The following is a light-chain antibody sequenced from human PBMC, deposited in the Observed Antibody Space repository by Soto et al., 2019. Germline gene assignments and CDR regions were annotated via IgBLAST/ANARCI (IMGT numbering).Light chain of an antibody. Sequence: QSVLTQSPSVSGTPGQGVTISCSGGTSNIGTYTVNWYQQLPGTAPKVLIYGDNQRPSGVADRFSGSKSGTSASLAISGLQSEDEADYYCAAWDDSQNGVVFGGGTQLTVL. V-gene: IGLV1-44*01. CDR2: GDN. J-gene: IGLJ2*01. CDR1: TSNIGTYT. CDR3: AAWDDSQNGVV.